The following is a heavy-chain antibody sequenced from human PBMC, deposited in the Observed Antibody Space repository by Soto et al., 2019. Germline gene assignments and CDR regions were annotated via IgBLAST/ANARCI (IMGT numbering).Heavy chain of an antibody. V-gene: IGHV3-74*01. CDR3: ARGTPPAPGIDY. D-gene: IGHD6-13*01. CDR2: INDDGSHT. Sequence: PGVSLRLSCAASGFTFSSYWMHWVRQTPGKGLVWVSRINDDGSHTDYADSVRGQFTMSRDNAKNTLYLQMNSLTGDDMAVYYCARGTPPAPGIDYWGRGTLVTVSS. CDR1: GFTFSSYW. J-gene: IGHJ4*02.